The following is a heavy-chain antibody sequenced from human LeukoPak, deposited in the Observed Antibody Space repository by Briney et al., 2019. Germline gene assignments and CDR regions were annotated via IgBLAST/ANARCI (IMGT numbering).Heavy chain of an antibody. V-gene: IGHV3-9*01. D-gene: IGHD6-13*01. CDR2: ISWNSGSI. CDR3: ARLSSRWYYFDY. CDR1: GFTFDDYA. J-gene: IGHJ4*02. Sequence: GGSLRLSCAASGFTFDDYAMHWVRQAPGKGLEWVSGISWNSGSIGYADSVKGRFTISRDNAKNSLYLQMNSLRAEDTALYYCARLSSRWYYFDYWGQGTLVTVSS.